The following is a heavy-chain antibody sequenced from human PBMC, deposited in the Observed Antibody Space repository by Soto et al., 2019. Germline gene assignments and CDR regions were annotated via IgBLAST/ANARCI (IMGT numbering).Heavy chain of an antibody. CDR1: GDSISRYY. D-gene: IGHD3-10*01. V-gene: IGHV4-59*01. Sequence: QVQLQESGPGPVKPSETLSLTCTVSGDSISRYYWSWIRLSPGKGLEWIGYIYYSGETNYNPSVKSRVTISVDRTKNQFSLKLSSVTAADTAVYYCARDQGGEFLKGSGMDVWGQGTTVTVSS. J-gene: IGHJ6*02. CDR2: IYYSGET. CDR3: ARDQGGEFLKGSGMDV.